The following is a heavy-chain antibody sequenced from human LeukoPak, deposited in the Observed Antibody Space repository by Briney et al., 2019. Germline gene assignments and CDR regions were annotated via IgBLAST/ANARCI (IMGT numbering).Heavy chain of an antibody. D-gene: IGHD2-8*02. V-gene: IGHV4-39*01. CDR2: IYYSGST. Sequence: SETLSLTCTVSGGSISSSSYYWGWIRQPPGKGPEWIGSIYYSGSTYYNPSLKSRVTISVDTSKNQFSLKLSSVTAADTAVYYCASVLLGLDAFDIWGQGTMVTVSS. J-gene: IGHJ3*02. CDR1: GGSISSSSYY. CDR3: ASVLLGLDAFDI.